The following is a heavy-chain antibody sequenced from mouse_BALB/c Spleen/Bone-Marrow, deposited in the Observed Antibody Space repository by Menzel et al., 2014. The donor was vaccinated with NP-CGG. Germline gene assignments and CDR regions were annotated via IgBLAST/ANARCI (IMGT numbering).Heavy chain of an antibody. CDR3: ARYNYGSSQFAY. CDR2: MDPANGNT. Sequence: VQLQQSGAELVKPGASVKLSCTASGFNIKDTYMHWVKQRPEQGLEWIGRMDPANGNTKYDPKFQGKATITADTSSNTAYLQLSSLTSEDTAVYYCARYNYGSSQFAYWGQGTLVTVSA. V-gene: IGHV14-3*02. J-gene: IGHJ3*01. CDR1: GFNIKDTY. D-gene: IGHD1-1*01.